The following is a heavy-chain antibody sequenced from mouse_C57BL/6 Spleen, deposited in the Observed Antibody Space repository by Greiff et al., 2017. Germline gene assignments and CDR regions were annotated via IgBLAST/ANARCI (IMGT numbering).Heavy chain of an antibody. Sequence: VQLKESGPGLVKPSQSLSLTCSVTGYSITSGYYWNWIRQFPGNKLEWMGNISYDGNNNYNPSLKNRISITRDTSKNQFFLKLNSVTTEDTATYYCARESTINAMDYWGHGPSVTVSS. V-gene: IGHV3-6*01. CDR1: GYSITSGYY. CDR3: ARESTINAMDY. D-gene: IGHD1-1*01. J-gene: IGHJ4*01. CDR2: ISYDGNN.